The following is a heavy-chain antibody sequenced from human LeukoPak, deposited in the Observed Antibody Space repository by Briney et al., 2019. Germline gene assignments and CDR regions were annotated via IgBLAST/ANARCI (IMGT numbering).Heavy chain of an antibody. CDR3: AGDHLPAAAPGYYMDV. CDR2: IYHSVST. D-gene: IGHD6-13*01. Sequence: SETLSLTCTVSGGAISSHFWSWIRQPPGKGLEWIGYIYHSVSTNYNPSLKSRVTMSVDTSKNQFSLKLSSVTAADTAVYYCAGDHLPAAAPGYYMDVWGKGTTVTVSS. CDR1: GGAISSHF. V-gene: IGHV4-59*11. J-gene: IGHJ6*03.